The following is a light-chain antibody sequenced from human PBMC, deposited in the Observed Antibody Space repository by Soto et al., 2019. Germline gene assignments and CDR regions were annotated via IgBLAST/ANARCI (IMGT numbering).Light chain of an antibody. CDR2: AAS. Sequence: DIQLTQSPTSLSASVGDRVTIACRASQFIDSYLNWYQQKPGKAPKLLIYAASSWQSGVSSRFSGSGSGTDFTLTINSLQPEDFATYYCQQSYSTTRTFGQGTKVEIK. V-gene: IGKV1-39*01. CDR1: QFIDSY. J-gene: IGKJ1*01. CDR3: QQSYSTTRT.